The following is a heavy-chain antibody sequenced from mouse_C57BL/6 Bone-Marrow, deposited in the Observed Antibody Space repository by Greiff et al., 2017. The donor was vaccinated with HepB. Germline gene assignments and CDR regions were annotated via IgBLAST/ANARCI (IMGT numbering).Heavy chain of an antibody. CDR1: GYTFTDYY. CDR2: INPNNGGT. V-gene: IGHV1-26*01. D-gene: IGHD1-1*01. CDR3: ARGRVGLYWYFDV. J-gene: IGHJ1*03. Sequence: EVQLQQSGPELVKPGASVKISCKASGYTFTDYYMNWVKQSHGKSLEWIGDINPNNGGTSYNQKFKGKATLTVDKSSSTAYMELRSLTSEDSAVYYCARGRVGLYWYFDVWGTGTTVTVSS.